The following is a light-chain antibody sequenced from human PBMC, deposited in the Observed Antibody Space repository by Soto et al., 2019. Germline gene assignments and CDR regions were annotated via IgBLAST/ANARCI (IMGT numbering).Light chain of an antibody. CDR3: CSYKNSVTPVV. J-gene: IGLJ2*01. CDR2: DVS. Sequence: QSALTQAASVSGSPGQSITISCTGTRSDIGDYNYISWYQQHPDKAPKLIIYDVSHRPSGVSNRFSASKSGNTASLTISGLQAEDEAIYYCCSYKNSVTPVVIGGGTKLTVL. CDR1: RSDIGDYNY. V-gene: IGLV2-14*03.